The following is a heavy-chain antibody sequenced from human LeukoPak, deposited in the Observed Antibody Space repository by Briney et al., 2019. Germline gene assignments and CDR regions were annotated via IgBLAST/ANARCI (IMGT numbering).Heavy chain of an antibody. CDR3: ARIGYSSGWPQIDY. CDR1: GGSISSSSYY. V-gene: IGHV4-39*01. CDR2: IYYSGST. J-gene: IGHJ4*02. Sequence: SETLSLTCTVSGGSISSSSYYWGWIRQPPGKGLAWIGSIYYSGSTYYNPSLKSRVTISVDTSKNQFSLKLSSVTAADTAVYYCARIGYSSGWPQIDYWGQGTLVTVSS. D-gene: IGHD6-19*01.